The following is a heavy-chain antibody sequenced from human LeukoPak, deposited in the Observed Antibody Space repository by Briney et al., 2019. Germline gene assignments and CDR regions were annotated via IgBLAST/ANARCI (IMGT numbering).Heavy chain of an antibody. D-gene: IGHD3-3*01. CDR1: GFTVSSNY. CDR2: IYSGDST. Sequence: GGSLRLSCAASGFTVSSNYMSWVRQAPGKGLEWVSVIYSGDSTYYADSVKGRFTISRDNSKNTLYLQMNSLRAEDTAVYYCARDGYDFWSGTPNWFDPWGQGTLVTVSS. J-gene: IGHJ5*02. CDR3: ARDGYDFWSGTPNWFDP. V-gene: IGHV3-66*02.